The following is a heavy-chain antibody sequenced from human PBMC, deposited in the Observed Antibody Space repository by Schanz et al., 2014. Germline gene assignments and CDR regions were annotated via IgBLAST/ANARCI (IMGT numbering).Heavy chain of an antibody. CDR3: AKVDRTRYYAMDV. Sequence: QVQLVQSGVEVKRPGASVRVSRKASGYSFTDYAIHWVRQAPGQGLEWMGRIIPILDKTNYAQKFQGRVTMTADKSTSTVYMEVSGLRSEDTAVYYCAKVDRTRYYAMDVWGQGTTVTVSS. V-gene: IGHV1-69*04. CDR1: GYSFTDYA. CDR2: IIPILDKT. J-gene: IGHJ6*02. D-gene: IGHD3-9*01.